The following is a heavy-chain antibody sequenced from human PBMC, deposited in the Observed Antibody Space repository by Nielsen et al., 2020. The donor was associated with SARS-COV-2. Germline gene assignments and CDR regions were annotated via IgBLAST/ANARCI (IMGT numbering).Heavy chain of an antibody. J-gene: IGHJ4*02. CDR2: ISGSGGSK. CDR3: ARDLSYSSSPSIYFDY. V-gene: IGHV3-23*01. D-gene: IGHD6-6*01. Sequence: GGSLRLSCAASGFTFSSYAMSWVRQAPGKGLEWVSAISGSGGSKYYADSVKGRFTISRGNSKNTLYLQMSSLRAEDTAVYYCARDLSYSSSPSIYFDYWGQGTLVTVSS. CDR1: GFTFSSYA.